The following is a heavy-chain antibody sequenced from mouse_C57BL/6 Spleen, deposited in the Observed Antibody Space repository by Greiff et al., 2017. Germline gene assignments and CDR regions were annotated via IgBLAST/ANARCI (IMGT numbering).Heavy chain of an antibody. CDR1: GFTFSDYG. CDR2: LSSGSSTI. CDR3: AKDSNYDYYAMDY. Sequence: EVMLVESGGGLVKHGGSLKLSCAASGFTFSDYGMHWVRQAPEKGLEWVAYLSSGSSTIYYADTVKGRFTISRDNAKNTLFLQMTSLRSEDTAMYYCAKDSNYDYYAMDYWGQGTSVTVSS. J-gene: IGHJ4*01. D-gene: IGHD2-5*01. V-gene: IGHV5-17*01.